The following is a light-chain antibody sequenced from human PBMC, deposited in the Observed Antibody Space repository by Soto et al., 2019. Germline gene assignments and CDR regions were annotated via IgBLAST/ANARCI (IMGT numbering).Light chain of an antibody. CDR3: QQYGSSSFT. CDR1: QSVSSSY. J-gene: IGKJ3*01. Sequence: EIVLTQSPGTLSLSPGERATLSCRASQSVSSSYLAWYQQKPGQAPRLLIYGASSRATGIPDRFSGSGSGTDFSLTISKLEPEDFAVYYCQQYGSSSFTFRPGNKVDIK. CDR2: GAS. V-gene: IGKV3-20*01.